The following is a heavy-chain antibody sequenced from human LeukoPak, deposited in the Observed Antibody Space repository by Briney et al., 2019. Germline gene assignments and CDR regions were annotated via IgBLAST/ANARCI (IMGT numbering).Heavy chain of an antibody. CDR2: IYHSGST. V-gene: IGHV4-30-2*01. CDR3: ARVGTDTFGGVIVANWFDP. D-gene: IGHD3-16*02. Sequence: PSETLSLTCTVSGGSISSSSYYWGWFRQPPGKGLEWIGYIYHSGSTYYNPSLKSRVTISVDRSKNQFSLKLSSVTAADTAVYYCARVGTDTFGGVIVANWFDPWGQRTLVTVSS. CDR1: GGSISSSSYY. J-gene: IGHJ5*02.